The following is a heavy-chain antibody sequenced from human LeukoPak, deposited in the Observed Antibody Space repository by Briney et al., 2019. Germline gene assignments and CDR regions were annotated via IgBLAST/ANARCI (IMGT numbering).Heavy chain of an antibody. CDR2: IYYSGST. Sequence: SETLSLTCTVSGGSISSSSYYWGWIRQPPGKGLEWIGSIYYSGSTYYNPSLKSRVTISVDTSKNQFSLKLSSVTAADTAVYYCARHGRSVYYDFWSGYSNWFDPWGQGTLVTVSS. J-gene: IGHJ5*02. D-gene: IGHD3-3*01. V-gene: IGHV4-39*01. CDR1: GGSISSSSYY. CDR3: ARHGRSVYYDFWSGYSNWFDP.